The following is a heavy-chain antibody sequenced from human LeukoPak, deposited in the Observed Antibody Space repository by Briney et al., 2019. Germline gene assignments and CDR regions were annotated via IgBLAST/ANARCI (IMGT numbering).Heavy chain of an antibody. D-gene: IGHD6-13*01. CDR3: AHRNLAAADNWFDP. V-gene: IGHV2-5*02. CDR1: GFSLNTRGVG. CDR2: IYWDDDK. J-gene: IGHJ5*02. Sequence: SGPTLVKPTQTLTLTFTFSGFSLNTRGVGVGWIRQPPGKALEWLALIYWDDDKSYNPSLKSRLTITKDTSKNQVVLTMTNMDPVDTTTYYGAHRNLAAADNWFDPWGQGTLVTVSS.